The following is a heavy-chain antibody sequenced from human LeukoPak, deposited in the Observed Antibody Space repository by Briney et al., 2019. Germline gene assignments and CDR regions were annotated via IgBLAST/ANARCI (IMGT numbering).Heavy chain of an antibody. Sequence: SETLSLTCTGSGGSISSYYWRWIRQPAGKGLEWIGRIYTSGSTNYNPSLKSRVTMSVDTSKNQFSLKLSSVTAADTAVYYCARVPAQAAAGYYFDYWGQGTLVTVSS. CDR2: IYTSGST. CDR1: GGSISSYY. V-gene: IGHV4-4*07. J-gene: IGHJ4*02. CDR3: ARVPAQAAAGYYFDY. D-gene: IGHD6-13*01.